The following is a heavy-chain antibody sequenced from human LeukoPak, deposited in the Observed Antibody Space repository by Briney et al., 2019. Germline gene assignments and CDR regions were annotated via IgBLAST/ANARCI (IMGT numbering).Heavy chain of an antibody. Sequence: GGSLRLSCAASGFTFSSYEMNWVRQAPGKGLEWVSYISSSGSTIYYADSVKGRFTISRDNAKNSLYLQMNSLRVEDTAVYHCARDGRWINYYDGSSPVWGQGTLVTVSS. CDR1: GFTFSSYE. J-gene: IGHJ4*02. CDR2: ISSSGSTI. D-gene: IGHD3-22*01. V-gene: IGHV3-48*03. CDR3: ARDGRWINYYDGSSPV.